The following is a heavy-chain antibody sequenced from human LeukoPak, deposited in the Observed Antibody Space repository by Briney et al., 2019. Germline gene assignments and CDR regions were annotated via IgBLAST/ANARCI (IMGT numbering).Heavy chain of an antibody. CDR1: GFTVSSNY. V-gene: IGHV3-66*01. CDR2: IYSGGST. CDR3: AKVTRPIYGSGSYYTHFDY. D-gene: IGHD3-10*01. Sequence: GGSLRLSCAASGFTVSSNYMSWVRQAPGKGLEWVSVIYSGGSTYYADSVKGRFTISRDNSKNTLYLQMNSLRAEDTAVYYCAKVTRPIYGSGSYYTHFDYWGQGTLVTVSS. J-gene: IGHJ4*02.